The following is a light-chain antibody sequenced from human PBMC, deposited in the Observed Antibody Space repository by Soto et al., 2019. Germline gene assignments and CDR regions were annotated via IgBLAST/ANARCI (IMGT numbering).Light chain of an antibody. J-gene: IGKJ1*01. CDR1: QGIGTY. CDR2: ASS. CDR3: QQVDSYPRT. Sequence: DIQLTQSPSFLSASVGDRVTVTCRASQGIGTYLVWYQQKRGNAPTVLIYASSTLQTGVPSRFSGSGSGTDFSLTISSLHPEDVATYYCQQVDSYPRTFGQGTKVDIK. V-gene: IGKV1-9*01.